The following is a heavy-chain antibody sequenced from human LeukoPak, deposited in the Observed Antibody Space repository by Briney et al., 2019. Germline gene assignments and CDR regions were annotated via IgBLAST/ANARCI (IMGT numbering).Heavy chain of an antibody. J-gene: IGHJ3*02. Sequence: GSLRLSCAASGFTFSGYAMSWVRQAPGKGLEWVSSISVSGSDTYYPDSVKGRFTISRDNSKNKLYLQMNSLRAEDRAVYYCAINGDYMSIGVAFDIWGEGTMVTVSS. D-gene: IGHD4-17*01. CDR3: AINGDYMSIGVAFDI. CDR2: ISVSGSDT. CDR1: GFTFSGYA. V-gene: IGHV3-23*01.